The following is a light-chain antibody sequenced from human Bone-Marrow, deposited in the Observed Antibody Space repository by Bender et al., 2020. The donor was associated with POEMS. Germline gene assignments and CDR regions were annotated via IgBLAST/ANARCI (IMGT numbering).Light chain of an antibody. V-gene: IGLV1-36*01. Sequence: QSLVTQPPSLSEAPRQRVAVSCSGSSSNIGNNAVNWYQQVPGKAPKLLNYYDDLLTPGVSDRFSASKSGTAASLDISELQSEDEALYYCSAWDDSLGGWVFGGGTKLTVL. CDR2: YDD. J-gene: IGLJ3*02. CDR1: SSNIGNNA. CDR3: SAWDDSLGGWV.